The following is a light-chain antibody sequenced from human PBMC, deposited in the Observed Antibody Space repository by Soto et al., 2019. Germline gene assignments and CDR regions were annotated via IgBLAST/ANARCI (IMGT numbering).Light chain of an antibody. V-gene: IGKV3-15*01. CDR1: QSINTN. CDR2: GAS. J-gene: IGKJ3*01. Sequence: DIVMTQSPATLSVSPGERATLSCRASQSINTNLAWYQQKPGQAPRLLIYGASTRATVIPARFSDSGSGTEFTLTISGLQADDFAVYYCQQYHHWPPKVTFGPGTRVDI. CDR3: QQYHHWPPKVT.